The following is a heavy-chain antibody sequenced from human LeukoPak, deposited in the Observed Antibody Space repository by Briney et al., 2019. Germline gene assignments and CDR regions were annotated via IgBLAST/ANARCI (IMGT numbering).Heavy chain of an antibody. J-gene: IGHJ6*03. Sequence: ASVKVSCKASGYTFISYDINWVRQVTGQGLEWMGWMNPNSGNTGYAQKFQGRVTITRNTSISTAFMELSSLRSEDTAVYYCARRAVANSHYYSMDVWGKGTTVTVSS. CDR3: ARRAVANSHYYSMDV. V-gene: IGHV1-8*03. CDR2: MNPNSGNT. D-gene: IGHD6-19*01. CDR1: GYTFISYD.